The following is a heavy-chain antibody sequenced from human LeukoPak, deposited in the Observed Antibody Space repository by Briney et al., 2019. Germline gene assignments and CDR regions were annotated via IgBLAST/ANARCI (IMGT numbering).Heavy chain of an antibody. Sequence: GRSLRLSCEASGFTFSSYGMHWVRQAPGKGLEWVAVISYDGSNKYYVDSVKGRFTISRDNSKNTLYLQMNSLRVEDTAVYYCAKTGYSSGWYFDYWGQGTLVTVSS. J-gene: IGHJ4*02. D-gene: IGHD6-19*01. CDR2: ISYDGSNK. V-gene: IGHV3-30*18. CDR1: GFTFSSYG. CDR3: AKTGYSSGWYFDY.